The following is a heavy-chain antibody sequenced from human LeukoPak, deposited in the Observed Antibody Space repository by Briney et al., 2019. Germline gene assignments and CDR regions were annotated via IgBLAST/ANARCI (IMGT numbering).Heavy chain of an antibody. CDR1: GFTFSNAW. V-gene: IGHV3-15*01. CDR3: TTTRAVAGTWLRDYYFDY. D-gene: IGHD6-19*01. Sequence: PGGSLRLSCAASGFTFSNAWMSWVRQAPGKGLEWVGRIKSKTDGGTTDYAAPVKGRFTISRDDSKNTLYLQMNSLKTEDTAVYYCTTTRAVAGTWLRDYYFDYWGQGTLVTVSS. CDR2: IKSKTDGGTT. J-gene: IGHJ4*02.